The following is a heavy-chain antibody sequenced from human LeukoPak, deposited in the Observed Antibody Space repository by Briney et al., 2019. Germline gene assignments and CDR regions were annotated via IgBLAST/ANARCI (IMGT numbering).Heavy chain of an antibody. CDR2: ISTSGNTI. J-gene: IGHJ4*02. D-gene: IGHD6-13*01. CDR3: AKIVQFTAATGTGLES. Sequence: GGSLRLSCAASGSTFNTFEMSWVRQAPGKGLEWLSYISTSGNTIFYAESVKGRFIISRDNARNALYLQMNSLRAEDTAVYYCAKIVQFTAATGTGLESWGQGTLVTVSP. V-gene: IGHV3-48*03. CDR1: GSTFNTFE.